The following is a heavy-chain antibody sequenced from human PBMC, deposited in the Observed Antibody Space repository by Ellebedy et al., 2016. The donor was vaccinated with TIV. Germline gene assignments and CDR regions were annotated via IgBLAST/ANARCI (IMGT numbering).Heavy chain of an antibody. J-gene: IGHJ4*02. V-gene: IGHV3-43*02. CDR1: GFTFSDYG. CDR2: ISGDGGST. CDR3: ARWDSSSSFDY. Sequence: GGSLRLSCAASGFTFSDYGMAWVRQAPGKGLEWVSLISGDGGSTYYADSVKGRFTISRDNSKNSLYLQMNSLRTEDTALYYCARWDSSSSFDYWGQGTLVTVSS. D-gene: IGHD6-13*01.